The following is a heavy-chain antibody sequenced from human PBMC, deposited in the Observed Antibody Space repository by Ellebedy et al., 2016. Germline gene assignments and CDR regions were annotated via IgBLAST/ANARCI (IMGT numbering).Heavy chain of an antibody. CDR3: TRDKGAGYCSGGTCYSFDY. CDR1: GFTVSSYS. V-gene: IGHV3-48*02. CDR2: IVRYSPII. Sequence: GESLKISCAASGFTVSSYSLNWVRQAPGKGLEWVSHIVRYSPIIYYADSVKGRFTISRDNAKNSLSLQMNSLRDEDTAVYYCTRDKGAGYCSGGTCYSFDYWGQGTLVTVSS. D-gene: IGHD2-15*01. J-gene: IGHJ4*02.